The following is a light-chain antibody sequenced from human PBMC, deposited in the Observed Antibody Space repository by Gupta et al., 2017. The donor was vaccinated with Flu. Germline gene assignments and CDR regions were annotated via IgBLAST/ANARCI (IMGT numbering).Light chain of an antibody. CDR1: EGISTW. Sequence: DIQMTQSPSVVSASVGDRVTITCRASEGISTWLAWYQQMPGKAPKLLIYDASTLETGVPSRFSGSGAGTDFTLTINSLQPEDFATYYCQQSNKFPFTFGPGTKVEFK. CDR2: DAS. CDR3: QQSNKFPFT. J-gene: IGKJ3*01. V-gene: IGKV1-12*02.